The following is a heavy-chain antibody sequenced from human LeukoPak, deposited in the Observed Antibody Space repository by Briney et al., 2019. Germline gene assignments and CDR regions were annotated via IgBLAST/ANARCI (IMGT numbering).Heavy chain of an antibody. CDR3: AAIFGVVPSGAFDI. V-gene: IGHV1-2*02. CDR1: GYTFTGYY. CDR2: INPNSGGT. J-gene: IGHJ3*02. D-gene: IGHD3-3*01. Sequence: GASVKVSCKASGYTFTGYYMHWVRQAPGQGLEWMGWINPNSGGTNYAQKFQGRVTMTRDTSISTAYMELSRLRSDDTAVYHCAAIFGVVPSGAFDIWGQGTMVTVSS.